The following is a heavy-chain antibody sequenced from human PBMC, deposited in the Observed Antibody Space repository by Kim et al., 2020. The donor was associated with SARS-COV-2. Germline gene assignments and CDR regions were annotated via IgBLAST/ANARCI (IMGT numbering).Heavy chain of an antibody. D-gene: IGHD6-13*01. CDR3: ARELRSSWTLYYYYGMDV. Sequence: ASVKVSCKASGYTFTSYGISWVRQAPGQGLEWMGWISAYNGNTNYAQKLQGRVTMTTDTSTSTAYMELRSLRSDDTAVYYCARELRSSWTLYYYYGMDVWGQGTTVTVSS. V-gene: IGHV1-18*01. CDR2: ISAYNGNT. CDR1: GYTFTSYG. J-gene: IGHJ6*02.